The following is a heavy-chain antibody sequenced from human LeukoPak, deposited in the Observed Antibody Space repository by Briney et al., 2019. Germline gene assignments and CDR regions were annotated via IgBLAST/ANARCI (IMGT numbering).Heavy chain of an antibody. CDR2: IRYDGSNK. J-gene: IGHJ4*02. Sequence: GGSLRLSCAASGFTFSSYGMHWVRQAPGKGLEWVAFIRYDGSNKYYADSVKGRFTISRDNSKNTLYLQMNSLRAEDTAVYYCARELPMGYGDYFDYWGQGTLVTVSS. D-gene: IGHD4-17*01. CDR3: ARELPMGYGDYFDY. CDR1: GFTFSSYG. V-gene: IGHV3-30*02.